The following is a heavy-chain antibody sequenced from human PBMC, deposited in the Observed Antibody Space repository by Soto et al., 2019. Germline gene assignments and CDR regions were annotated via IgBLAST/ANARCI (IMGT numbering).Heavy chain of an antibody. Sequence: SETLSLTCTVSGGSISSYYWSWIRQPPGKGLEWIGYIYDSGSTNYNPSLKSRVTISVDTSKNQFSLKLSSVTAADTAVYYCGASSINYYYYYLDVWGKGTTVTVSS. V-gene: IGHV4-59*08. CDR3: GASSINYYYYYLDV. J-gene: IGHJ6*03. CDR2: IYDSGST. CDR1: GGSISSYY.